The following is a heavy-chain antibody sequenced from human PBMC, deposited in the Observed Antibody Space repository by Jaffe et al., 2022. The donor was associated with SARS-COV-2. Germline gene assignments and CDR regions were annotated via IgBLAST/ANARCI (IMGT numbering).Heavy chain of an antibody. D-gene: IGHD6-13*01. J-gene: IGHJ4*02. Sequence: EVQLVESGGGLVKPGGSLRLSCAASGFTFSNAWMSWVRQAPGKGLEWVGRIKRESDGGTTDYAAPVKGRFTISRDDSKNTLYLQMNSLKTEDTAVYYCTSYSSTWKEGGYWGQGTLVTVSS. CDR3: TSYSSTWKEGGY. CDR1: GFTFSNAW. CDR2: IKRESDGGTT. V-gene: IGHV3-15*01.